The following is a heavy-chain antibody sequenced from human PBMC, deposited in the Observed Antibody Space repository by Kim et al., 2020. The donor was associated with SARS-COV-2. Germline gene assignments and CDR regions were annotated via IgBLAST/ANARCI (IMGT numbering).Heavy chain of an antibody. CDR1: GFTFSSYA. D-gene: IGHD6-19*01. CDR3: ARDRKGYSSGWYVFDAFDI. CDR2: ISYDGSNK. V-gene: IGHV3-30*04. J-gene: IGHJ3*02. Sequence: GGSLRLSCAASGFTFSSYAMHWVRQAPGKGLEWVAVISYDGSNKYYADSVKGRFTISRDNSKNTLYLQMNSLRAEDTAVYYCARDRKGYSSGWYVFDAFDIWGQGTMVTVSS.